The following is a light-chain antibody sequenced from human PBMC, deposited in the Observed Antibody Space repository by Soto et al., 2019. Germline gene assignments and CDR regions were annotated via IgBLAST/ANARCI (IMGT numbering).Light chain of an antibody. CDR3: QQYNNWPVT. Sequence: EILMTQSPATLSVSPGERVTFSCRASQYVTTNLAWYQHKPGQVPRLLISGASTGATGIPARFSGSGSGTEFTLTINSLQSEDFAIYYCQQYNNWPVTFGGGTKVDIK. V-gene: IGKV3-15*01. CDR1: QYVTTN. J-gene: IGKJ4*01. CDR2: GAS.